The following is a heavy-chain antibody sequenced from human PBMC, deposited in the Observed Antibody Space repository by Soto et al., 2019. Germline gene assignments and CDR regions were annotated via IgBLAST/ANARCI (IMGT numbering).Heavy chain of an antibody. CDR2: IYYSGST. V-gene: IGHV4-31*03. Sequence: QVQLQESGPGLVKPSQTLSLTCTVSGGSISSGDYYWSWIRQHPGKGLEWIGYIYYSGSTYYNPAPKTRVTXSXDXXKHQFSLKLSSVTAADTAVYYCARWWSGSRQGFDPWGQGTLVTVSS. CDR1: GGSISSGDYY. CDR3: ARWWSGSRQGFDP. J-gene: IGHJ5*02. D-gene: IGHD3-3*01.